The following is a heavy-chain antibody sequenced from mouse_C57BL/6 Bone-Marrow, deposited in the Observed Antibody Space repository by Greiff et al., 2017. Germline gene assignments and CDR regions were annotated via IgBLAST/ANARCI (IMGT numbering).Heavy chain of an antibody. CDR2: IHPNSGST. CDR1: GYTFTSYW. Sequence: VQLMQPGADLVKPGASVKLSCKASGYTFTSYWMRWVKQSPGQGLEWIGMIHPNSGSTNYNEKFKSKATLTVDKSSSTAYMQLSSLTSEDSAVYYGAIDHMKGWGQGTSVTVSS. J-gene: IGHJ4*01. V-gene: IGHV1-64*01. CDR3: AIDHMKG.